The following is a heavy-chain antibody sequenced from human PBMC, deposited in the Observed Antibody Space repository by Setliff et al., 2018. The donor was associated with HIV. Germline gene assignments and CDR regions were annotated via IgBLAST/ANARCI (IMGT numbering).Heavy chain of an antibody. CDR2: IRSKTYGGTT. V-gene: IGHV3-49*03. D-gene: IGHD7-27*01. CDR1: GLTLGDYT. CDR3: TTESYWGWYY. Sequence: GGSLRLSCTGSGLTLGDYTMSWFRQAPGKGLEWVGFIRSKTYGGTTEYAASVKGRFIISRDDSKGIAYLQMNSLKVEDTAVYYCTTESYWGWYYWGQGSLVTVSS. J-gene: IGHJ4*02.